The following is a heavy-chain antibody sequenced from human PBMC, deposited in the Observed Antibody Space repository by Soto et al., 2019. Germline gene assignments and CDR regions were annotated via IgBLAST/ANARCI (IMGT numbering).Heavy chain of an antibody. CDR2: IGGSGGST. V-gene: IGHV3-23*01. J-gene: IGHJ4*02. D-gene: IGHD3-10*01. CDR3: AKLWFGEVAPVDY. CDR1: GFTFSSYA. Sequence: GGSLRLSCAASGFTFSSYAMSWVRQAPGKGLEWVSTIGGSGGSTYYADSVKGRFTISRDNSKNTLYLQMNSLRAEDTAEYYCAKLWFGEVAPVDYWGQGTPVTVSS.